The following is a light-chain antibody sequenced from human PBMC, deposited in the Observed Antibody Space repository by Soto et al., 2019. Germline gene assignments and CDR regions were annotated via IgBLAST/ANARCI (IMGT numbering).Light chain of an antibody. CDR2: WGF. CDR1: QSLVHSNGYTY. V-gene: IGKV2-28*01. CDR3: MQALQTSFT. Sequence: DIVMTQSPLSLPVTTGEPASISCRSSQSLVHSNGYTYLDWYLQKPGQSPQLLIYWGFHRASGVPDRFSGSGSGTDFTLKISRVEAEDVGVYYCMQALQTSFTFGPGTKVDIK. J-gene: IGKJ3*01.